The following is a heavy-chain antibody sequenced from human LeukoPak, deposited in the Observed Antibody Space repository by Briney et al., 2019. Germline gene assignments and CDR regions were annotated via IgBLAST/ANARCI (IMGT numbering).Heavy chain of an antibody. CDR3: AGEGYCSSTSCPVDY. Sequence: SETLSLTSTVSGGSISSYYWGWIRQPPGKGLEWIGYIYYSGSTNYNPSLKSRVTISVDTSKNQFSLKLNSVTAADTAVYYCAGEGYCSSTSCPVDYWGQGTLVTVSS. V-gene: IGHV4-59*08. D-gene: IGHD2-2*01. CDR2: IYYSGST. J-gene: IGHJ4*02. CDR1: GGSISSYY.